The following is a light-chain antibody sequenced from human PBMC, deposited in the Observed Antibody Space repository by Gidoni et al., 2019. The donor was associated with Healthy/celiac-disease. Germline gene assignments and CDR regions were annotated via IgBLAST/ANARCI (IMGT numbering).Light chain of an antibody. CDR3: NSRDSSCNHVV. Sequence: SSELTQDPAVSVALGQTVRIKCQGDSLRSYYASWYQQKPGQAPVLVIYGKTNRPSGIPDRFSGSSSGNTASLTITGAQAEDEADYYCNSRDSSCNHVVFGGGTKLTVL. CDR2: GKT. CDR1: SLRSYY. J-gene: IGLJ2*01. V-gene: IGLV3-19*01.